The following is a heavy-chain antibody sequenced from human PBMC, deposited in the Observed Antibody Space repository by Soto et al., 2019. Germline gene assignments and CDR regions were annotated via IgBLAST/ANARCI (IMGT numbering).Heavy chain of an antibody. CDR3: ARDLTYGGNYGSLVYYGMDV. J-gene: IGHJ6*02. Sequence: SVKVSCKASGGTFSSYAISWVRQAPGQGLEWMGGIIPIFGTANYAQKFQGRVTITADESTSTAYMELSSLRSEDTAVYYCARDLTYGGNYGSLVYYGMDVWGQGTRVTVSS. CDR2: IIPIFGTA. D-gene: IGHD4-17*01. V-gene: IGHV1-69*13. CDR1: GGTFSSYA.